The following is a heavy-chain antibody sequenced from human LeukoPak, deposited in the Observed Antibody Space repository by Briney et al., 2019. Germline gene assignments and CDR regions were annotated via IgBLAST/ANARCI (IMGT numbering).Heavy chain of an antibody. V-gene: IGHV1-46*01. CDR3: ARDLRRSGYNWGCDH. CDR1: GYMFTHYY. Sequence: GASVKVSCKASGYMFTHYYMHWVRQAPGQGLEWMGMITSSGGDTSYAQKFEGRVTMIRDTPTRTVYMELSSLTSEDTAVYYCARDLRRSGYNWGCDHWGQGTLVTVSP. J-gene: IGHJ4*02. D-gene: IGHD5-24*01. CDR2: ITSSGGDT.